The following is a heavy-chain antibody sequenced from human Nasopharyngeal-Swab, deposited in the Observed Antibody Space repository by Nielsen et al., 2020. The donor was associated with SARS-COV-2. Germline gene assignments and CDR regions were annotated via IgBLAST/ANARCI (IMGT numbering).Heavy chain of an antibody. Sequence: GSLRLSCAVSGGSFSANYWGWIRQPPGKGLEWIGEINHSGSTNYNPSLKSRVTISVDTSKNQFSLKLSSVTAADTAVYYCARGRAFHRDIVVVVAAKSPFDYWGQGTLVTVSS. D-gene: IGHD2-15*01. CDR1: GGSFSANY. CDR3: ARGRAFHRDIVVVVAAKSPFDY. V-gene: IGHV4-34*01. CDR2: INHSGST. J-gene: IGHJ4*02.